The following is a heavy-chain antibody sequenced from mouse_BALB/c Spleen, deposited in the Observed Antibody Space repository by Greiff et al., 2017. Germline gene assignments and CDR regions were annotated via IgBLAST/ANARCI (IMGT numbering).Heavy chain of an antibody. D-gene: IGHD1-1*01. CDR3: ARHQRSYSDESAMDY. CDR2: ISNGGGST. CDR1: GFTFSSYT. Sequence: LVESGGGLVQPGGSLKLSCAASGFTFSSYTMSWVRQTPEKRLEWVAYISNGGGSTYYPDTVKGRFTISRDNAKNTLYLQMSSLKSEDTAMYYCARHQRSYSDESAMDYWGQGTSVTVSS. V-gene: IGHV5-12-2*01. J-gene: IGHJ4*01.